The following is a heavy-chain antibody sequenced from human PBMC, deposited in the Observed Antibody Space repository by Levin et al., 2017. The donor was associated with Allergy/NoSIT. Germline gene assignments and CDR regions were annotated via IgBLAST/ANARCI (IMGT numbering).Heavy chain of an antibody. CDR2: ISSDGAHM. CDR3: SKGKGPFTGFDY. J-gene: IGHJ4*02. D-gene: IGHD2-8*02. CDR1: GITFSGYT. Sequence: KSGGSLRLSCAASGITFSGYTLNWVRQAPGKGLEWVSSISSDGAHMFYADSVKGRFTISRDDARNSLSLQINNLRAEDTAVYYCSKGKGPFTGFDYWGQGTLVTVSS. V-gene: IGHV3-21*01.